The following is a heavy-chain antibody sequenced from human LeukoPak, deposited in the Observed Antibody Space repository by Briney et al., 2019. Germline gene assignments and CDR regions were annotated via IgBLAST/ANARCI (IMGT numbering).Heavy chain of an antibody. CDR2: INPSGGST. CDR1: GYTFTSYY. J-gene: IGHJ4*02. V-gene: IGHV1-46*01. Sequence: ASVKVSCKASGYTFTSYYMHWVRQAPGQGLEWMGIINPSGGSTSYAQKFQGRVTMTRDMSTSTVYMELSSLRSEDTAVYYCTTEVAAAGTDYWGQGTLVTVSS. D-gene: IGHD6-13*01. CDR3: TTEVAAAGTDY.